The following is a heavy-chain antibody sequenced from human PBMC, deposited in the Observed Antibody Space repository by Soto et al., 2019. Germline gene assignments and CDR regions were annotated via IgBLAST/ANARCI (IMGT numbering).Heavy chain of an antibody. CDR2: ISSNSTYR. CDR1: GFTFSSCS. Sequence: GGSLRLSCAASGFTFSSCSMNWVRQAPGKGLEWVSSISSNSTYRYYADSVKGRFTISRDNAKNSLYLQMNSLRAEDTAVYYCAAETYGSWEYGMDFWGQGTTVTVSS. V-gene: IGHV3-21*01. D-gene: IGHD3-10*01. J-gene: IGHJ6*02. CDR3: AAETYGSWEYGMDF.